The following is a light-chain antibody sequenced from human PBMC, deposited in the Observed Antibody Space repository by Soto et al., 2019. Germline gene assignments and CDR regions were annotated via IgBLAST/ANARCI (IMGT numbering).Light chain of an antibody. CDR3: QQRSNWPPIT. CDR2: GAS. CDR1: QSVSSSY. V-gene: IGKV3D-20*02. J-gene: IGKJ5*01. Sequence: EIVLTQSPGTLSLSPGERATLSCRAIQSVSSSYLAWYQQKPGQAPRLLIYGASTRATGIPARFSGSGSGTEFTLTISSLQSEDFAVYYCQQRSNWPPITFGQGTRLENK.